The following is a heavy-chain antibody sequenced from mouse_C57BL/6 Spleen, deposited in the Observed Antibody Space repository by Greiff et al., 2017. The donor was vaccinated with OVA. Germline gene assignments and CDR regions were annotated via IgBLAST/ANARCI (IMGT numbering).Heavy chain of an antibody. CDR2: IDPAGSST. Sequence: QVQLQQPGAELVTPGASVKMSCKASGYTFTSYWMKWVKQRPGQGLEWIGEIDPAGSSTNYNAPFKSQATMTVNTSSRTAYIQHSSLTAEDSAVYYGANTPTGHFDYWGQGTTLTVSS. J-gene: IGHJ2*01. D-gene: IGHD4-1*02. V-gene: IGHV1-50*01. CDR3: ANTPTGHFDY. CDR1: GYTFTSYW.